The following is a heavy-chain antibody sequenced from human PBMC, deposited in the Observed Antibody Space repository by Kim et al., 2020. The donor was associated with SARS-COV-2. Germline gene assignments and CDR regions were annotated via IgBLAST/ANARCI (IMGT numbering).Heavy chain of an antibody. CDR1: GFTFSSYA. D-gene: IGHD5-12*01. J-gene: IGHJ4*02. CDR3: ASDRATHYFDY. Sequence: GGSLRLSCAASGFTFSSYAMHWVRQAPGKGMEWVAVISYDGSNKYYADSVKGRFTISRDNSKNTLYLQMNSLRAEDTAVYYCASDRATHYFDYWGQGTL. V-gene: IGHV3-30*04. CDR2: ISYDGSNK.